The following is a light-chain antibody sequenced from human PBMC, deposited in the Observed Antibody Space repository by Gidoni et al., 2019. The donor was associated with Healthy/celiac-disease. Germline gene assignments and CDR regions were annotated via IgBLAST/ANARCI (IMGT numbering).Light chain of an antibody. CDR3: QQSYSTPRT. J-gene: IGKJ2*01. V-gene: IGKV1-39*01. CDR1: QSISSH. Sequence: DIQMTQSPSSLSASVGDRVTITCRASQSISSHLYWYQQKPGKAPKLLIYAASSLQSGVPSRFSGSGSETDFTLTISSLQPVDFATCYCQQSYSTPRTFXXXTKLEIK. CDR2: AAS.